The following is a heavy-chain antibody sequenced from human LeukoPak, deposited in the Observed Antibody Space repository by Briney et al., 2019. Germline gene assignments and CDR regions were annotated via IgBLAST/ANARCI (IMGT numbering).Heavy chain of an antibody. Sequence: KPSETLSLTCTVSGGSISSSSYYWGWIRQPPGKGLEWIGSIYHSGSTYYNPSLKSRVTISVDTSKNQFSLKLSSVTAADTAVYYCARSGSGYDYEGYFGYWGQGTLVTVSS. J-gene: IGHJ4*02. CDR1: GGSISSSSYY. D-gene: IGHD5-12*01. CDR2: IYHSGST. CDR3: ARSGSGYDYEGYFGY. V-gene: IGHV4-39*01.